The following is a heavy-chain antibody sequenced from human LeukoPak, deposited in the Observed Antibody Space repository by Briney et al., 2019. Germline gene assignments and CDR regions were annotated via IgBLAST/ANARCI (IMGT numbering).Heavy chain of an antibody. CDR3: AKGGSDSDAHGYSFDY. J-gene: IGHJ4*02. V-gene: IGHV3-23*01. CDR2: ISSSGGNT. Sequence: PGRSLRLSCAASGFTFSSYAMSCVRQAPGKGLEWVSAISSSGGNTYYADAVKGRFTISRDNYKNTLYLQMNSLSAEDTAVYYCAKGGSDSDAHGYSFDYWGQGALVTVSS. CDR1: GFTFSSYA. D-gene: IGHD1-26*01.